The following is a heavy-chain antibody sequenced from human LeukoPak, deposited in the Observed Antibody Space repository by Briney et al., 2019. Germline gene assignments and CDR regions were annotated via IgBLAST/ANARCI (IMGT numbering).Heavy chain of an antibody. CDR2: MSAYNGNT. D-gene: IGHD3-10*01. V-gene: IGHV1-18*01. J-gene: IGHJ6*02. CDR3: TREVYYYGSGSATHYGIDV. CDR1: CYIFPSYV. Sequence: GASVKVSCQPSCYIFPSYVISGVRQTPAQGLDWVGGMSAYNGNTHYAEKLQGRVTMPTDKSTSTAYMEMRSLRSDDTAVYYCTREVYYYGSGSATHYGIDVWGQGTTVTVSS.